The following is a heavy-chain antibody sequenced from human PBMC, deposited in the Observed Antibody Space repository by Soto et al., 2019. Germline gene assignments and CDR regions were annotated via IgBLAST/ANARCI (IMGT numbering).Heavy chain of an antibody. CDR1: GYTFTSYG. D-gene: IGHD4-17*01. Sequence: QVQLVQSGAEVKKPGASVKVSCKASGYTFTSYGISWVRQAPGQGLEWMGWISAYNGNTNYAQKLQGRVTMTTDTSTSTAYMELRSLRSDDTAVYYCARDRGCGDYYYYYGMDVWGQGTTVTVSS. V-gene: IGHV1-18*01. CDR3: ARDRGCGDYYYYYGMDV. J-gene: IGHJ6*02. CDR2: ISAYNGNT.